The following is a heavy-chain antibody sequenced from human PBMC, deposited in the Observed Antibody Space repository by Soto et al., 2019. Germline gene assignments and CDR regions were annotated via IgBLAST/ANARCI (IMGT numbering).Heavy chain of an antibody. V-gene: IGHV3-30-3*01. J-gene: IGHJ6*02. D-gene: IGHD6-19*01. CDR3: ARDRRIAVAGTNRYYYYYGMDV. CDR2: ISYDGSNK. CDR1: GFTFSSYA. Sequence: GGSLRLSCAASGFTFSSYAMHWVRQAPGKGLEWVAVISYDGSNKYYADSVKGRFTISRDNSKNTLYLQMNSLRAEDTAVYYCARDRRIAVAGTNRYYYYYGMDVWGQGTTVTVSS.